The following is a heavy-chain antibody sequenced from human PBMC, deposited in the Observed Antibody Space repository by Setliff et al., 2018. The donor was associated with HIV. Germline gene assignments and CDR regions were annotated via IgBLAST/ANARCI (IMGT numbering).Heavy chain of an antibody. CDR2: IYYSGGT. J-gene: IGHJ5*02. CDR3: ARRGHRSIYDPYQYNYFDP. Sequence: SETLSLTCTVSGASMSGYYWTWIRQPPGKGLEWIGYIYYSGGTKYNPSLKSRVTISLDTSKNQLSLKLTSVTAADTAVYYCARRGHRSIYDPYQYNYFDPWGQGTLVTVSS. D-gene: IGHD5-18*01. V-gene: IGHV4-59*08. CDR1: GASMSGYY.